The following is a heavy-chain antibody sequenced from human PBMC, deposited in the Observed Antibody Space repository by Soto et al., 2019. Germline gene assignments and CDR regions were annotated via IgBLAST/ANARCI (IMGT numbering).Heavy chain of an antibody. CDR2: IYTSAST. V-gene: IGHV4-4*07. Sequence: SETLSLTCTVSGGSISSYYWSWIRQPAGKGLEWIGRIYTSASTNYNPSLKSRVTMSVDTSKNQFSLKLSSVTAAHTAVYYCPRARAAGPWAFRCNPWGQVTRVTVSS. J-gene: IGHJ5*02. CDR1: GGSISSYY. D-gene: IGHD6-13*01. CDR3: PRARAAGPWAFRCNP.